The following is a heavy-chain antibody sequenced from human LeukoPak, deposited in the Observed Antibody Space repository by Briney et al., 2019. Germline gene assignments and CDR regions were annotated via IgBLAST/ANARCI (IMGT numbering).Heavy chain of an antibody. Sequence: GGSLRLSCAASGFTFSTYAMSWVRQAPGKGLEWASAISDRGGSTYYADSVKGRFTISRDNSKNTLYLQMSSLRAEDTAVYYCAKRGMTTIKEGFDYWGQGTLVTVSS. CDR3: AKRGMTTIKEGFDY. V-gene: IGHV3-23*01. J-gene: IGHJ4*02. CDR1: GFTFSTYA. D-gene: IGHD5-24*01. CDR2: ISDRGGST.